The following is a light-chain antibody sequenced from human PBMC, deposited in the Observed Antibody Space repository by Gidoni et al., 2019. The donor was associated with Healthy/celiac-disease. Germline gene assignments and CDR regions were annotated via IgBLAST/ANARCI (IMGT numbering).Light chain of an antibody. CDR3: QQRSNWPYT. V-gene: IGKV3-11*01. Sequence: LVLTQSPATLSFSPGERATLPCRASQSVSSYLAWYQQKPGQAPRLLIYDASNRATGIPARFSGSGSGTDFTLTIRSLEPEEFAVYYCQQRSNWPYTFGQXTKLEIK. J-gene: IGKJ2*01. CDR2: DAS. CDR1: QSVSSY.